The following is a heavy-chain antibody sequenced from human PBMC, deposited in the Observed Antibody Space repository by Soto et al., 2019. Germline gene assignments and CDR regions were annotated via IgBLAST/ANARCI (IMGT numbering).Heavy chain of an antibody. D-gene: IGHD2-2*01. CDR1: GYSFTIYW. CDR2: IYPGDSDT. V-gene: IGHV5-51*01. J-gene: IGHJ6*02. Sequence: PGESLKISCKGSGYSFTIYWIGWVRQMPGKGLEWMGIIYPGDSDTRYSPSFQGQVTISADKSISTAYLQWSSLKASDTAMYYCARPGYCSSTSCEPDGMDVWGQGATVTVSS. CDR3: ARPGYCSSTSCEPDGMDV.